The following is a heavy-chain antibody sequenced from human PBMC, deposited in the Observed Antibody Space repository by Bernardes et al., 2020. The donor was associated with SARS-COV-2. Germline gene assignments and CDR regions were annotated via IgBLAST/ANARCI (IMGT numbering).Heavy chain of an antibody. D-gene: IGHD6-19*01. CDR1: GFTFSSYA. CDR2: ISGGGGST. Sequence: GGSLRLSCAASGFTFSSYAMSWVRQAPGKGLEWVAAISGGGGSTYYADSVKGLITISRDNSKSTLYLQMNSLRAEDTAVYYCAKDIYSSGWYYFDYWGQGTLVTVSS. V-gene: IGHV3-23*01. CDR3: AKDIYSSGWYYFDY. J-gene: IGHJ4*02.